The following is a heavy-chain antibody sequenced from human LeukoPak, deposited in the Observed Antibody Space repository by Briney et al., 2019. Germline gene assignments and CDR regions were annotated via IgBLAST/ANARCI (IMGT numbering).Heavy chain of an antibody. D-gene: IGHD6-6*01. J-gene: IGHJ5*02. V-gene: IGHV3-30*02. CDR1: GFTFSSYG. CDR3: AKGRQQLVDP. CDR2: IRYDGSNK. Sequence: GGSLRLSCAASGFTFSSYGMHWVRQAPGKGPEWVAFIRYDGSNKYYADSVKGRFTISRDNSKNTLYLQMNSLRAEDTAVYYCAKGRQQLVDPWGQGTLVTVSS.